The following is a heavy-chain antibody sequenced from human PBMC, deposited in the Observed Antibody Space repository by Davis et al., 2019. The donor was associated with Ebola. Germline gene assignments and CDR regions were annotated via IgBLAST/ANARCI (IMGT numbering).Heavy chain of an antibody. Sequence: ASVKVSRKASGYTFTDYNIHWMRKAPGQGLEWLGRVILKSGATNYAQKFQGRVTMTRDTSISTVYMELSSLRYDDTADYYCARGHNYAHEYWGQGTLVTVSS. D-gene: IGHD4-11*01. CDR1: GYTFTDYN. J-gene: IGHJ4*02. CDR2: VILKSGAT. V-gene: IGHV1-2*06. CDR3: ARGHNYAHEY.